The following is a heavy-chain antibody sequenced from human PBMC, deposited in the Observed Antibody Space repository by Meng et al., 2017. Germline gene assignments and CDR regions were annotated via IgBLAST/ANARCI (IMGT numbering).Heavy chain of an antibody. CDR2: IYWDDDK. D-gene: IGHD2-21*02. J-gene: IGHJ5*02. V-gene: IGHV2-5*02. CDR3: AHRRGDSREGWFDP. CDR1: GFSLSTSGVG. Sequence: QITLKESGPTLGKPTQTLTLTCTFSGFSLSTSGVGVGWIRQPPGKALEWLALIYWDDDKRYSPSLKSRLTITKDTSKNQVVLTMTNMDPVDTATYYCAHRRGDSREGWFDPWGQGTLVTVSS.